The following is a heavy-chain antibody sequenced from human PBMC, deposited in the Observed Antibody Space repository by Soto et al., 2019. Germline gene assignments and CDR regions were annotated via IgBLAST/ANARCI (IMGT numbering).Heavy chain of an antibody. CDR3: ARPDSIGYYEY. CDR2: INGGDSDT. Sequence: PGESPEISCNGPGYILTNYWIARGPEMPGRGLEWMVIINGGDSDTRYSPAFQSQVIVSVDKCITTAYLQWSSLKASDTAGYYCARPDSIGYYEYWGQGTPVTVSS. CDR1: GYILTNYW. V-gene: IGHV5-51*01. D-gene: IGHD3-22*01. J-gene: IGHJ4*02.